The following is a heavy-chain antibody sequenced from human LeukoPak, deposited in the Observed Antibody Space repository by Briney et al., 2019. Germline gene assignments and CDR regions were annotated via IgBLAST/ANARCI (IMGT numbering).Heavy chain of an antibody. J-gene: IGHJ4*02. V-gene: IGHV3-7*03. CDR1: GFTFSNNA. Sequence: GGSLRLSCAASGFTFSNNAMSWVRQAPGQGLEWVASIKEDGSEKHYVDSVKGRFTISRDNGKNSLYLQMNSLRAEDTAVYYCARDSGWWRFDFWGQGTLVTVSS. CDR3: ARDSGWWRFDF. D-gene: IGHD6-13*01. CDR2: IKEDGSEK.